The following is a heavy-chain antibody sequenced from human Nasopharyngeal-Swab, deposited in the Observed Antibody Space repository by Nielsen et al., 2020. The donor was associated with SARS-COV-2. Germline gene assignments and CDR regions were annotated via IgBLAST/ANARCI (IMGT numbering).Heavy chain of an antibody. Sequence: SCAVYGGSFSDYYCTWLRPFPGKGLEWIGEVSDNGNTNYTPSLKSRVTMSLDTSKRQFSLRLKSVIAADTAVYYCVRGPKCSGGVCHGELCYFGYWGQGNLVTVSS. CDR1: GGSFSDYY. CDR2: VSDNGNT. J-gene: IGHJ4*02. D-gene: IGHD2-8*02. V-gene: IGHV4-34*01. CDR3: VRGPKCSGGVCHGELCYFGY.